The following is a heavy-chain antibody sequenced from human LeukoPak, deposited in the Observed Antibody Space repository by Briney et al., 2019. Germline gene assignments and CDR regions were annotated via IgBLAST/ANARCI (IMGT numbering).Heavy chain of an antibody. D-gene: IGHD3-22*01. CDR3: ARVYYDSSGYNFDY. CDR1: GGSFSGYY. J-gene: IGHJ4*02. Sequence: SETLSLTCAVYGGSFSGYYWSWIRQPPGKGLEWIGYIYYSGSTNYNPSLKSRVTISVDTSKNQFSLKLSSVTAADTAVYYCARVYYDSSGYNFDYWGQGTLVTVSS. CDR2: IYYSGST. V-gene: IGHV4-59*01.